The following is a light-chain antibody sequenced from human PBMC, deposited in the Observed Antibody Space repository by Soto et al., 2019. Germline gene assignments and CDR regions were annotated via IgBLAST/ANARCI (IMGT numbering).Light chain of an antibody. Sequence: DIQMTQSPSPLSASVGDRVTITFRASQSISSYLKWYQQKPGKAPKLLIYAAASLQSGVPSRFSGSGSGTDFTLTISNLQPEDFATYYCQQSYSAPLTFGGGTKVEIK. CDR3: QQSYSAPLT. CDR2: AAA. V-gene: IGKV1-39*01. CDR1: QSISSY. J-gene: IGKJ4*01.